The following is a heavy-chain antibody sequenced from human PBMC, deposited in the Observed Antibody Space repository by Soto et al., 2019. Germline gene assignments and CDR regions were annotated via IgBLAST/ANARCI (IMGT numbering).Heavy chain of an antibody. Sequence: QVQLVESGGGVVQPGRSLRLSCAASGFTFSSYAMHWVRQAPGKGLEWVAVISYDGSKKYYADSVKGRFTISRDSSQNTLYLQMNSLETEDTAVYYCARADYYGSGSRGDYWGQGTLVTVSS. D-gene: IGHD3-10*01. CDR2: ISYDGSKK. CDR1: GFTFSSYA. CDR3: ARADYYGSGSRGDY. J-gene: IGHJ4*02. V-gene: IGHV3-30-3*01.